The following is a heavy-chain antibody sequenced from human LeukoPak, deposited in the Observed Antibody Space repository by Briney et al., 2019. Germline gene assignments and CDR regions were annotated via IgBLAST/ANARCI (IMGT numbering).Heavy chain of an antibody. D-gene: IGHD5-24*01. J-gene: IGHJ4*02. V-gene: IGHV3-30*03. CDR3: APEGDGYILFDY. CDR1: GFTLSSYG. Sequence: GGSLRLSCAAPGFTLSSYGMHWVRQAPGKGLEWVAVISYDGSNKYYADSVKGRFTISRDNSKNTLDLQMNSLRVEDTAVYYCAPEGDGYILFDYWGQGTLVTVSS. CDR2: ISYDGSNK.